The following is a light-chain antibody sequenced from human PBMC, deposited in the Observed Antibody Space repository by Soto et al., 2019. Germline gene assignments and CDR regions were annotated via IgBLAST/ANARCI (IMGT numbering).Light chain of an antibody. J-gene: IGKJ4*01. CDR2: WAS. Sequence: SPAVHSPGFSLCESSTSSCESSQSVLYNSDKKNYLAWYQQKPGQPPKALIYWASTRESGVPDRFSGSGSGTDFTLTISGLQAEDVAVYYCQQYYTTPLTFGGGTKVDI. CDR1: QSVLYNSDKKNY. CDR3: QQYYTTPLT. V-gene: IGKV4-1*01.